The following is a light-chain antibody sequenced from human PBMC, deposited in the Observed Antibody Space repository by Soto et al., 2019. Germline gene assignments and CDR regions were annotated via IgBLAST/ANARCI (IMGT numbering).Light chain of an antibody. V-gene: IGLV2-18*02. CDR1: SSDVGSYNR. CDR3: NSYTSSNTYV. CDR2: GVS. J-gene: IGLJ1*01. Sequence: QSALTRPPSVSGSPGQSVTMSCTGTSSDVGSYNRVSWYQQPPGTAPKLMIYGVSNRPSGVPDRFSGSKSGNTASLTISGLQPEDEADYYCNSYTSSNTYVFGTGTKVTVL.